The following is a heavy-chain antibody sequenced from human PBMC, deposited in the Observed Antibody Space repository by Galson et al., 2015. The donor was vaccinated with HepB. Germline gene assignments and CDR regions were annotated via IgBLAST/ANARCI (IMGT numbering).Heavy chain of an antibody. V-gene: IGHV4-31*03. D-gene: IGHD3-22*01. Sequence: TLSLTCTVSGGSVSSGGYYWSWIRQHPGKGLEWIGDIYHSGSTYYNASLQSRVTMSVDTSKNQFSLKLSSVTAADTAVYYCARASPGYDSSGYYYRYFQYWGQGTLVTVSS. CDR2: IYHSGST. J-gene: IGHJ1*01. CDR3: ARASPGYDSSGYYYRYFQY. CDR1: GGSVSSGGYY.